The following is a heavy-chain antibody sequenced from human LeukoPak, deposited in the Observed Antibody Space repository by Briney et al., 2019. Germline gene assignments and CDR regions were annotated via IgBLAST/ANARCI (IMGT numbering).Heavy chain of an antibody. Sequence: GGSLRLSCAASGFTFSSYSMNWVRQAPGKGLEWVSSISSSSSYIYYADSVKGRFTISRGNAKNSLYLQMNSLRAEDTAVYYCARDMNYDILTNSWFDPWGQGTLVTVSS. CDR1: GFTFSSYS. D-gene: IGHD3-9*01. V-gene: IGHV3-21*01. CDR3: ARDMNYDILTNSWFDP. J-gene: IGHJ5*02. CDR2: ISSSSSYI.